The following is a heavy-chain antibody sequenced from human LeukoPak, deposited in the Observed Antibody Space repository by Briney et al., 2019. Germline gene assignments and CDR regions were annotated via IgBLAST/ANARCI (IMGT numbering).Heavy chain of an antibody. CDR1: GFTFSSYN. CDR3: ARVSYYTSSGYYWNYFDY. Sequence: GGSLRLSCAASGFTFSSYNMNWVRQAPGKGLEWVSYISSSGSPIYYADSVTGRFTIPRDNAKNSLYLQLNSLRAEDTAVYFCARVSYYTSSGYYWNYFDYWGQGALVTVSS. J-gene: IGHJ4*02. V-gene: IGHV3-48*01. D-gene: IGHD3-22*01. CDR2: ISSSGSPI.